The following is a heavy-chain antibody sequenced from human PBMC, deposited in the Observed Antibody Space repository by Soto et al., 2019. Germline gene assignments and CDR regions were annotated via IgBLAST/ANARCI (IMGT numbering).Heavy chain of an antibody. J-gene: IGHJ6*02. CDR2: SNYGGPI. D-gene: IGHD6-13*01. CDR3: ARHMAYSTSVYYSCGMDV. Sequence: SDTLSLTLTVYHGVIKMTVYYCRWIREPPGKGLISRKSSNYGGPIYSSPSLQSRGTISLDTVKIHFAHNLRSVTAADTAVYYCARHMAYSTSVYYSCGMDVWGQGTTVTVSS. CDR1: HGVIKMTVYY. V-gene: IGHV4-39*01.